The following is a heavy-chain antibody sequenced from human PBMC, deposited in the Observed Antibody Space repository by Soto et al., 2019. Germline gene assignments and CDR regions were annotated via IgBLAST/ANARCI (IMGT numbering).Heavy chain of an antibody. V-gene: IGHV3-15*07. Sequence: PGGSLRLSCAASGFTFSNAWMNWVRQAPGKGLEWVGRIKSKTDGGTTDYAAPVKGRFTISRDDSKNTLYLQMNSLKTEDTAVYYCTSVHRYSGYPEPDEIDYWGQGAVLTVSS. D-gene: IGHD5-12*01. J-gene: IGHJ4*02. CDR3: TSVHRYSGYPEPDEIDY. CDR1: GFTFSNAW. CDR2: IKSKTDGGTT.